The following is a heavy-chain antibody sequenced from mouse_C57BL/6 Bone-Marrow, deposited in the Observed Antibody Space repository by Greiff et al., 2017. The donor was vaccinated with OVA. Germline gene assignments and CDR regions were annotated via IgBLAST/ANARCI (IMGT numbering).Heavy chain of an antibody. D-gene: IGHD6-1*01. CDR2: IRSKSNNYAT. V-gene: IGHV10-1*01. J-gene: IGHJ4*01. Sequence: DVKLVESGGGLVQPKGSLKLSCAASGFSFNTYAMNWVRQAPGKGLEWVARIRSKSNNYATYYADSVKDRFTISRDDSESMLYLQMNNLKTEDTAMYYCASSPYAMDYWGQGTSVTVSS. CDR3: ASSPYAMDY. CDR1: GFSFNTYA.